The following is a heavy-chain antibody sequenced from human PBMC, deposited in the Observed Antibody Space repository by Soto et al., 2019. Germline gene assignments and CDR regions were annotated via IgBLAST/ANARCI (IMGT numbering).Heavy chain of an antibody. CDR3: AKFSGYSPGD. Sequence: EVQLLESGGGLVQPGGSLRLSCAASGFTFSSYAISWVRQAPGKGLEWVSAISRSGNSTYYAGSVKGRFTISRDNSKNTLSLQMNSLRAGDTAVYYCAKFSGYSPGDWGQGTLVTVSS. CDR1: GFTFSSYA. CDR2: ISRSGNST. J-gene: IGHJ4*02. V-gene: IGHV3-23*01. D-gene: IGHD5-18*01.